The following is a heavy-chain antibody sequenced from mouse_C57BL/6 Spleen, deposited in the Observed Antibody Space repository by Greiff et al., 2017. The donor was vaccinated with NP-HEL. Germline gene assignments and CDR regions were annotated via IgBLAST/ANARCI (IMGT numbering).Heavy chain of an antibody. V-gene: IGHV2-4*01. J-gene: IGHJ3*01. D-gene: IGHD2-1*01. CDR1: GFSLTSYG. CDR2: IWSGGST. CDR3: AKDGNYVFAY. Sequence: VQGVESGPGLVQPSQSLSITCTVSGFSLTSYGVHWVRQPPGKGLEWLGVIWSGGSTDYNAAFISRLSISKDNSKSQVFFKMNSLQADDTAIYYCAKDGNYVFAYWGQGTLVTVSA.